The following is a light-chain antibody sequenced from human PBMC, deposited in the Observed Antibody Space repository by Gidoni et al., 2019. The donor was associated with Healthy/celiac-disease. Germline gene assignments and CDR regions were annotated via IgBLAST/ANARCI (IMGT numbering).Light chain of an antibody. CDR2: DAS. Sequence: DIQMTQSPSSLSASVGDRVTITCQASQDISNYLNWYQQKPGKAPKRLLYDASNLETGVPSRFSGSGSGTDFTLTISSLQPEDIATYYCQQYDNLLLTFGGGTKVEIK. CDR1: QDISNY. CDR3: QQYDNLLLT. V-gene: IGKV1-33*01. J-gene: IGKJ4*01.